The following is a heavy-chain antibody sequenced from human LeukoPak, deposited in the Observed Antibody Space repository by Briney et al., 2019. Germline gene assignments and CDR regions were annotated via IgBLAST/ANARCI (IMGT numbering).Heavy chain of an antibody. CDR3: ARVDCSSTSCYRGNWFDP. J-gene: IGHJ5*02. D-gene: IGHD2-2*01. CDR2: IYTSGST. Sequence: PSETLSLTCTVSGGSISSYYWSWIRQPAGKGLEWIGRIYTSGSTNYNPSLKSRVTISVDTSKNQFSLKLSSVTAADTAVYYCARVDCSSTSCYRGNWFDPWGQGTLVTVSS. CDR1: GGSISSYY. V-gene: IGHV4-4*07.